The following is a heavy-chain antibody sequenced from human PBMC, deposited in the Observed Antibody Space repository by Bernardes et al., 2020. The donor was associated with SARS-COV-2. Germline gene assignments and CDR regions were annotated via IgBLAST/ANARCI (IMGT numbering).Heavy chain of an antibody. D-gene: IGHD3-16*02. V-gene: IGHV4-30-4*01. CDR1: GGSISSGDYY. Sequence: SETLSLTCTVSGGSISSGDYYWSWIRQPPGKGLEWIAYIYYSGSTYYNPSLKSRVTISVDTSKNQFSLKLSSVTAADTAVYYCARLYDYVWGSYRAADDDFDIWGQGTMVTVSS. J-gene: IGHJ3*02. CDR2: IYYSGST. CDR3: ARLYDYVWGSYRAADDDFDI.